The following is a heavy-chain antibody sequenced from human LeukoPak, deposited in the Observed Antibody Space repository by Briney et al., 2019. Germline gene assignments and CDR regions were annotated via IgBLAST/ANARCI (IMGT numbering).Heavy chain of an antibody. Sequence: GGSLRLSCAASGFTFSSYAMSWVRQAPGKGLERVSAISGSGGSTYYADSVKGRFTISRDNSKNTLYLQMNSLRAEDTAVYYCAKAHIVVVPAARRYNWFDPWGQGTLVTVSS. J-gene: IGHJ5*02. CDR3: AKAHIVVVPAARRYNWFDP. CDR2: ISGSGGST. CDR1: GFTFSSYA. V-gene: IGHV3-23*01. D-gene: IGHD2-2*01.